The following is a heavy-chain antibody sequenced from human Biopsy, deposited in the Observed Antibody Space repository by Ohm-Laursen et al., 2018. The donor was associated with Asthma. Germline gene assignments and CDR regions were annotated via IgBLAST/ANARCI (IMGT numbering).Heavy chain of an antibody. V-gene: IGHV4-31*03. Sequence: TLSLTCTVSGDSISNGGYYWSWIRQHPGKGLECIGYMYYSGTTYYNPSLNSRVAILVDTSKNQFSLKVNSVTAADTAVYYCARGVEYDYDSSGYYFDYWGQGTLVTVSS. D-gene: IGHD3-22*01. CDR1: GDSISNGGYY. J-gene: IGHJ4*02. CDR3: ARGVEYDYDSSGYYFDY. CDR2: MYYSGTT.